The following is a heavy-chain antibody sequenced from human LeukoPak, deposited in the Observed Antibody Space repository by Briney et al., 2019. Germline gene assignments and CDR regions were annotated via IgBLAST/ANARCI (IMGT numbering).Heavy chain of an antibody. CDR1: GGSISSYY. V-gene: IGHV4-59*01. CDR3: ARTKQHRWGTFDP. Sequence: SETLSLTCTVSGGSISSYYWSWIRQPPEKGLEWIGYIYYSGSTNYNPSLKSRVTISVDTSKNQFSLKLSSVTAADTAVYYCARTKQHRWGTFDPWGQGTLLTLSS. D-gene: IGHD6-13*01. J-gene: IGHJ5*02. CDR2: IYYSGST.